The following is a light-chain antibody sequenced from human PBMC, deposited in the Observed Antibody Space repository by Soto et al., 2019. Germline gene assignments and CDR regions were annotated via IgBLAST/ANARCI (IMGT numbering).Light chain of an antibody. V-gene: IGLV9-49*03. J-gene: IGLJ2*01. CDR3: GADHGSGSNFVKV. Sequence: QAVVTQPPSASASLGATVTLTCTLSSGYSNYRVDWYQQRPGKGPRLVMGVDAGGIVGSRGDGIPDRFSVMGSGLNRYLTIKNIQEEDESDYHCGADHGSGSNFVKVFGGGTQLTVL. CDR1: SGYSNYR. CDR2: VDAGGIVG.